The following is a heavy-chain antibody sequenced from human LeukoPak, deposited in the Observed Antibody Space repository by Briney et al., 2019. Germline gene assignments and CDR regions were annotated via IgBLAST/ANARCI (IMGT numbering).Heavy chain of an antibody. CDR3: AASPGIYWYYMDV. D-gene: IGHD3-10*01. Sequence: ASVKVSCKASGYTFTSYGISWVRQAPGQGLEWMGWISAYNGNTNYAQKLQGRVTMTTDTSTSTAYMELGSLRSEDTAVYYCAASPGIYWYYMDVWGKGTTVTVSS. J-gene: IGHJ6*03. CDR2: ISAYNGNT. V-gene: IGHV1-18*01. CDR1: GYTFTSYG.